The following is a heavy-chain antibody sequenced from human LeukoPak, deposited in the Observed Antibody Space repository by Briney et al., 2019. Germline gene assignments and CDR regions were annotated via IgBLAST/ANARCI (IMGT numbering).Heavy chain of an antibody. D-gene: IGHD5-12*01. CDR3: AKDLGSVAPEVYFDY. CDR2: ISDSGDTT. Sequence: TGGSLRLSCAASGFTFSNNAMTWVRQAPGNGLEWVSAISDSGDTTYYTDSVKGRFTISRDNSKSTLYLQMNSLRAEDTAVYYCAKDLGSVAPEVYFDYWGQGTLVTVYS. CDR1: GFTFSNNA. J-gene: IGHJ4*02. V-gene: IGHV3-23*01.